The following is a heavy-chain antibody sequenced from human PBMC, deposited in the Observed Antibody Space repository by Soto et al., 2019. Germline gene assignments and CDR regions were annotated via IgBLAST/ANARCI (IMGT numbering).Heavy chain of an antibody. CDR3: ARDLGYYDSSGYFDY. D-gene: IGHD3-22*01. Sequence: KPGGSLRLSCAASGFTFSDHYMSWIRQAPGKGLEWVSYISSSGDIIYYADSVKGRFTISKDNAKNSLYPQMNSLRAEDTAVYYCARDLGYYDSSGYFDYWGQGTLVTVSS. V-gene: IGHV3-11*01. CDR2: ISSSGDII. CDR1: GFTFSDHY. J-gene: IGHJ4*02.